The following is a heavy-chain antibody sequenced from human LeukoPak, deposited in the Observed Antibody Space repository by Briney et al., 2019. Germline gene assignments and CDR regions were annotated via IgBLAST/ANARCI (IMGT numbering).Heavy chain of an antibody. D-gene: IGHD2-15*01. Sequence: ASVKVSCKVSGYTLTELSMHWVRQAPGKGLEWMGGFDPEDGETIYAQKFQGRVTMTEDTSTDTAYMELSSLRSEDTAVYYCARGYCSGGSCYWPFDYWGQGTLVTVSS. CDR2: FDPEDGET. J-gene: IGHJ4*02. CDR1: GYTLTELS. V-gene: IGHV1-24*01. CDR3: ARGYCSGGSCYWPFDY.